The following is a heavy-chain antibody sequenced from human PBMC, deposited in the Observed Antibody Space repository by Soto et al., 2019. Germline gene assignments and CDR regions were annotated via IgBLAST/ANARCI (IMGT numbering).Heavy chain of an antibody. CDR2: IYYSGST. CDR1: GGSISSGGYY. D-gene: IGHD6-13*01. J-gene: IGHJ2*01. Sequence: QVQLQESGPGLVKPSQTLSLTCTVSGGSISSGGYYWSWIRQHPGKGLEWIGYIYYSGSTYYNPSLKSRVTTSVDTSKNQFSLKLSSVPAADTAVYYCARDLGHSSSAGGGYFDLWGRGTLVTVSS. CDR3: ARDLGHSSSAGGGYFDL. V-gene: IGHV4-31*03.